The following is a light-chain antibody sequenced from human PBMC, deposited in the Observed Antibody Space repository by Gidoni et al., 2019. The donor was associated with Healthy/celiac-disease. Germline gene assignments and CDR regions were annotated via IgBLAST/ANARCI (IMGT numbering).Light chain of an antibody. V-gene: IGLV3-21*04. CDR2: YDS. CDR3: QVWDSSSDHPVV. CDR1: HIGRIS. J-gene: IGLJ2*01. Sequence: SYVLTQPLSVLVAPGKTARITCGGYHIGRISVPWYQQKPGQAPVLVIYYDSDRPAGIPERFSGSNSGNTATLTISRVEAGDEADYYCQVWDSSSDHPVVFGGGTKLTVL.